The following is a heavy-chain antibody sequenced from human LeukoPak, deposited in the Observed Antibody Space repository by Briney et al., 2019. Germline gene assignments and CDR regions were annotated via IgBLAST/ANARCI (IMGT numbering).Heavy chain of an antibody. CDR2: IYHSGST. Sequence: SGTLSLTCAVSGGSISSSNWWSWVRQPPGKGLEWIGEIYHSGSTNYNPSLKSRVTISVDKSKNQFSLKLSSVTAADTAVYYCARVSCSSTSCYTGGVSNWFDPWGQGTLVTVSS. D-gene: IGHD2-2*02. CDR3: ARVSCSSTSCYTGGVSNWFDP. J-gene: IGHJ5*02. CDR1: GGSISSSNW. V-gene: IGHV4-4*02.